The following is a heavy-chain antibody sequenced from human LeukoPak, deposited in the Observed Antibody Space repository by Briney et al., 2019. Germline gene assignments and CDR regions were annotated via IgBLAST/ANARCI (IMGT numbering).Heavy chain of an antibody. V-gene: IGHV3-23*01. CDR2: ISGSGVST. J-gene: IGHJ4*02. Sequence: QPGGSLRLSCAASGFTFSSCAMSWVRQAPGKGLEWVSGISGSGVSTYYADSVKGRFTISGDNSKNTLYLQMSSLRAEDTAVYYCAKIPQTTSVGYFDYWGQGNLVTVSS. CDR3: AKIPQTTSVGYFDY. CDR1: GFTFSSCA. D-gene: IGHD4-17*01.